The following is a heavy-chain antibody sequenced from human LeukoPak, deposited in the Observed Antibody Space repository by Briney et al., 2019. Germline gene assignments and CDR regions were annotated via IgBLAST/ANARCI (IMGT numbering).Heavy chain of an antibody. CDR3: AKRGNPTVGHRYLDV. Sequence: GGSLRLSCAASGFTFSSCAMSWVRQAPGSGLEWVSSIRHSDSNTYYADSVMGRFTISRDNSKNTLYLQMNSLSAEDTAVYYCAKRGNPTVGHRYLDVWGKGTTVSVSS. CDR2: IRHSDSNT. D-gene: IGHD1-1*01. J-gene: IGHJ6*03. V-gene: IGHV3-23*05. CDR1: GFTFSSCA.